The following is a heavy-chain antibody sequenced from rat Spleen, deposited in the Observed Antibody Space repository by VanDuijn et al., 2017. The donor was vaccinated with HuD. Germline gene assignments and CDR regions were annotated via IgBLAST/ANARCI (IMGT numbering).Heavy chain of an antibody. J-gene: IGHJ2*01. D-gene: IGHD1-9*01. CDR1: GFTFNYYW. Sequence: EVQLVESGGGLVQPGRSLKLSCAASGFTFNYYWMTWIRQAPGKGLEWIASITNTGRSVHYPASVKGRFTISRDTAQNTLFLQMNSLRSEDTATYYCARGGYNYGWFDYWGQGVMVTVSS. CDR2: ITNTGRSV. V-gene: IGHV5-31*01. CDR3: ARGGYNYGWFDY.